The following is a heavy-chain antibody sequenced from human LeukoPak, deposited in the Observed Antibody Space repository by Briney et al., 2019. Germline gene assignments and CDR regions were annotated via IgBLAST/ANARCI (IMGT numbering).Heavy chain of an antibody. J-gene: IGHJ3*02. D-gene: IGHD3-16*01. Sequence: HPGGSLRLSCAASGFTFSSYVMSWVRQAPGKGLEWVSGISGPGRNTYYADYVKGWFTISRDNSKNTLYLQMNSMRAEDTALYYCAKDIFPGEFSRSLGGHAFDIWGQGTMVTVSS. CDR3: AKDIFPGEFSRSLGGHAFDI. V-gene: IGHV3-23*01. CDR1: GFTFSSYV. CDR2: ISGPGRNT.